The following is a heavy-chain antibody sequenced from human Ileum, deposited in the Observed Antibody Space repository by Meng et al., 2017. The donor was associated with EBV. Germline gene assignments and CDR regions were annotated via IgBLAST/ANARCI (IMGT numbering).Heavy chain of an antibody. D-gene: IGHD4-17*01. Sequence: QVQLVQSGAEVKKHGSSVKVSCKASGGTLSTYVITWVRQAPGQGLEWMGVSTPIFGTVNYAQKFQGRVTITADESTNTAYMEMSSLRSEDTAVYYCAMGSYGDCGDNWGQGTLRIVSS. CDR3: AMGSYGDCGDN. J-gene: IGHJ4*02. V-gene: IGHV1-69*01. CDR2: STPIFGTV. CDR1: GGTLSTYV.